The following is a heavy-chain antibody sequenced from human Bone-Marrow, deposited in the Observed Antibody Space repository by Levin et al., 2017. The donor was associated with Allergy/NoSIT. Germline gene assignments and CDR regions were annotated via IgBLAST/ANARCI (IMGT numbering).Heavy chain of an antibody. Sequence: HGESLKISCKGSGYSFSSFWIGWVRQMPGKGLEWMGIIYPGDSDTRYSPSFQGQVTISADKSIRTAYLQWISLKASDTAMYYCTAYDVLTGFRDVFDIWGQGTMVTVSS. CDR2: IYPGDSDT. CDR3: TAYDVLTGFRDVFDI. J-gene: IGHJ3*02. D-gene: IGHD3-9*01. V-gene: IGHV5-51*01. CDR1: GYSFSSFW.